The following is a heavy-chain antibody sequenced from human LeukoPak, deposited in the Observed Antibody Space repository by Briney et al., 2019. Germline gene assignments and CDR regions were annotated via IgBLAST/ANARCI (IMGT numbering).Heavy chain of an antibody. V-gene: IGHV3-48*01. Sequence: PGGSLRLSCAASGFTFSSYSMNWVRQAPGKGLEWVSYISSSSSVIYYGDSVKGRFTISRDNAKNSLYLQMNSLRAEDTAVYYCARDDVDGDYVQHWGQGTLVTVSS. CDR3: ARDDVDGDYVQH. D-gene: IGHD5-24*01. CDR2: ISSSSSVI. J-gene: IGHJ1*01. CDR1: GFTFSSYS.